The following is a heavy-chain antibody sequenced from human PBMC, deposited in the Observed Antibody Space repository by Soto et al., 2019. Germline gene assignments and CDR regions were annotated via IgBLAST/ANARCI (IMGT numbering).Heavy chain of an antibody. J-gene: IGHJ4*02. CDR1: EFAFNTYA. CDR3: ARGGLQSFYFPPDF. D-gene: IGHD4-4*01. CDR2: IWYDGRNK. V-gene: IGHV3-33*01. Sequence: GGSLRLSCVASEFAFNTYAIHWVRQAPGQGLEWVAVIWYDGRNKYYAESVKGRFTISRDNSENTVSLQMNSLRPDDTAIYHCARGGLQSFYFPPDFWGRGTLVTVSS.